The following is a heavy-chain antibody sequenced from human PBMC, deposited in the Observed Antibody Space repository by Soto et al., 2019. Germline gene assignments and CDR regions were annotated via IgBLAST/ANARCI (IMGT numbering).Heavy chain of an antibody. V-gene: IGHV3-33*01. J-gene: IGHJ4*02. CDR1: GFSFSSYG. D-gene: IGHD4-4*01. Sequence: QVQLVESGGGVVQPGRSLRLYCAASGFSFSSYGMHWFRQAPGKGLEWVAVIWYDGSNKYYADSVKGRFTISRDNSKNTLYLQMNSLRAEDTAVYYCARANGYSALYYFDYWGQGTLVTVSS. CDR3: ARANGYSALYYFDY. CDR2: IWYDGSNK.